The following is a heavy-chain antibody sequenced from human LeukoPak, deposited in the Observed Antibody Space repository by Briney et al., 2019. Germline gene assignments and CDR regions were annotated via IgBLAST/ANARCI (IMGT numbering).Heavy chain of an antibody. V-gene: IGHV3-23*01. CDR3: AKDKDYYGSGSHLDY. CDR2: ISGSGGST. Sequence: PGGSLRLSCAASGFTFSSYAMSWVRQAPGKGLEWVSAISGSGGSTYYADSVKGRFTISRDNSKNTLYLQMNSLRAEDTAVYYCAKDKDYYGSGSHLDYWGQGTLVTVSS. CDR1: GFTFSSYA. J-gene: IGHJ4*02. D-gene: IGHD3-10*01.